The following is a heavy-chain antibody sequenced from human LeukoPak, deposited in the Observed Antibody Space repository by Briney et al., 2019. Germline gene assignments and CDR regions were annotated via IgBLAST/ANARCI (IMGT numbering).Heavy chain of an antibody. J-gene: IGHJ6*02. CDR1: GYTFTNYD. V-gene: IGHV1-8*01. CDR3: ARGYCSRTICYYYYGMDV. Sequence: GASVKVSCKASGYTFTNYDINWVRQATGEGLEWMGWMNPNSGNTGYAQKFQGRVTMTRNTSTSTAYMELSSLRSEDTAAYYCARGYCSRTICYYYYGMDVWGQGTTVTVSS. D-gene: IGHD2-2*01. CDR2: MNPNSGNT.